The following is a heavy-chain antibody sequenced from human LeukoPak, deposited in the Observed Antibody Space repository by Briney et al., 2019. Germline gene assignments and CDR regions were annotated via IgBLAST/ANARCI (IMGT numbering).Heavy chain of an antibody. CDR1: GYSFTSYW. J-gene: IGHJ4*02. CDR3: ARRPGIAAAENYFDY. CDR2: IYPGDSDT. D-gene: IGHD6-13*01. V-gene: IGHV5-51*01. Sequence: GESLKISCKGSGYSFTSYWIGWVRQMPGKGLEWMGIIYPGDSDTRYSPSFQGQVTISADKSISTAYLQWSSLKASDTAMYYCARRPGIAAAENYFDYWGQGTLVTVSS.